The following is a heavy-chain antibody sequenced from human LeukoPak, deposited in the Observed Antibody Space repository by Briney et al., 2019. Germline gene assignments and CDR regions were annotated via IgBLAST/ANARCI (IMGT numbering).Heavy chain of an antibody. Sequence: GGSLRLSCAASGFTFSSYGMHWVRHTPGKGLEWVAVIWYDGSNELYADSVKGRFTISRDNSKNTLYLQMNSLRAEDTAVYYCARGRPPYYFDYWGQGTLVTVSS. CDR1: GFTFSSYG. V-gene: IGHV3-33*01. J-gene: IGHJ4*02. CDR2: IWYDGSNE. CDR3: ARGRPPYYFDY.